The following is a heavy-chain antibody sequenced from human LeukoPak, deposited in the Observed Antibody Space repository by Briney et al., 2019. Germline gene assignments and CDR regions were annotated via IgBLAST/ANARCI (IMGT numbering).Heavy chain of an antibody. V-gene: IGHV3-11*04. D-gene: IGHD3-10*01. CDR3: AIPPLSGTGSSRPLAGMDV. CDR1: GFTFSDYD. J-gene: IGHJ6*02. Sequence: GGSLRLSCGASGFTFSDYDLSWLRQAPGKGLEWISKISSSGTTIYYADSVKGRFTISRDNAKNSLYLQMYSLRAEDTAVYYCAIPPLSGTGSSRPLAGMDVWGQGTTVTVSS. CDR2: ISSSGTTI.